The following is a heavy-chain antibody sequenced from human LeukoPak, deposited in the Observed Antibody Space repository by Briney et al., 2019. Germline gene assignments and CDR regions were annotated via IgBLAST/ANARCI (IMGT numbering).Heavy chain of an antibody. J-gene: IGHJ4*02. CDR2: IYYSGST. CDR3: ARADGYCSSTSCLYFDY. V-gene: IGHV4-31*03. Sequence: SETLSLTCTVSGGSISSGGYYWSWIRQHPGKGLEWIGYIYYSGSTYYNPSLKSRVTISVDTSKNQFSLKLSSVTAADTAVYYCARADGYCSSTSCLYFDYWGQGTLVTVSS. D-gene: IGHD2-2*01. CDR1: GGSISSGGYY.